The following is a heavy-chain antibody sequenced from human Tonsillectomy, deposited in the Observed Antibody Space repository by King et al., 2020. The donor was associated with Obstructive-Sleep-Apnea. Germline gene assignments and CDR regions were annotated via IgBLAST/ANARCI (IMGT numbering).Heavy chain of an antibody. J-gene: IGHJ4*02. CDR1: GGTFSSYA. Sequence: QLVQSGAEVKKPGSSVKVSCKASGGTFSSYAISWVRQAPGQGLEWMGGIIPILGIANYAQKFQGRVTITADKSTSTAYMELSSLRSEDTAVYYCARDPEGAMDTAIDGGFDYWGQGTLVTVSS. V-gene: IGHV1-69*10. D-gene: IGHD5-18*01. CDR3: ARDPEGAMDTAIDGGFDY. CDR2: IIPILGIA.